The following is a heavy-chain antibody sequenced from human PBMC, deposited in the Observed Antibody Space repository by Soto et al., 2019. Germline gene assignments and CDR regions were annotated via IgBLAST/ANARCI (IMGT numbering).Heavy chain of an antibody. CDR3: ARDPPGRQSWFDP. J-gene: IGHJ5*02. V-gene: IGHV3-21*01. CDR1: GFTFSSYS. Sequence: GGSLRLSCAASGFTFSSYSLNWVRQAPGKGLEWVSSISSSSSYIYYADSVKGRFTISRDNAKNSLYLQMNSLRAEDTAVYYCARDPPGRQSWFDPWGQGTLVTVS. CDR2: ISSSSSYI.